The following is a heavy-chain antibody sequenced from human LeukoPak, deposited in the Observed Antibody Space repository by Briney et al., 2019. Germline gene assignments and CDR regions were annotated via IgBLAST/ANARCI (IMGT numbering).Heavy chain of an antibody. CDR3: SRGLHDYGDSNYYFDQ. V-gene: IGHV3-49*03. CDR2: IRKKGYGETT. CDR1: GFTFGDDG. D-gene: IGHD4-17*01. J-gene: IGHJ4*02. Sequence: PGGSLRLSCTASGFTFGDDGWSWFRQAPGKGLEWICFIRKKGYGETTDYAASVRGRFTISRDDAKSIAYLQMNSLKTEDTALYYCSRGLHDYGDSNYYFDQGGRGTLVTVSS.